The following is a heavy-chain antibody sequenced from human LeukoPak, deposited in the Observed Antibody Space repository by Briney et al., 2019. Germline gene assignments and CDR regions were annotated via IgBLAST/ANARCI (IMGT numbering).Heavy chain of an antibody. Sequence: PGRSLRLSCAASGFTFSSYAMHWVRQAPGRRLEWVAAISYDGSNKYYADSVKGRFTISRDDSKKTLYLQMNSLRAEDTAVYYCAREGQPYNWFDPWGQGTLVTVSS. CDR3: AREGQPYNWFDP. J-gene: IGHJ5*02. CDR1: GFTFSSYA. CDR2: ISYDGSNK. D-gene: IGHD6-13*01. V-gene: IGHV3-30*01.